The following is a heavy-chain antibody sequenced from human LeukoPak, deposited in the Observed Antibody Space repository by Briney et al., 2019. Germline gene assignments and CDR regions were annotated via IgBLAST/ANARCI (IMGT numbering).Heavy chain of an antibody. CDR1: GYTFTSYD. D-gene: IGHD6-13*01. CDR2: MNPNSGNT. CDR3: ARLYSSKYEYEPDY. Sequence: ASVKVSCKASGYTFTSYDINWVRQATGQGLEWMGWMNPNSGNTGYAQKFQGRVTMTRNTSISTAYMELSGLRSEDTAVYYCARLYSSKYEYEPDYWGQGTLVTVSS. J-gene: IGHJ4*02. V-gene: IGHV1-8*01.